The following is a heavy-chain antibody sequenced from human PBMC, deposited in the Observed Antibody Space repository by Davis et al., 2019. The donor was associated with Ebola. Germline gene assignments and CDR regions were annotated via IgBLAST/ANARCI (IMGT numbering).Heavy chain of an antibody. Sequence: PSETLSLTCTVSGGSISSYYWSWIRQPPGKGLEWIGYIYYSGSTNYNPSLKSRVTISVDTSKNQFSLKLSSVTAADTAVYYCARGPRAARETYYYYGMDVWGQGTTVTVSS. CDR1: GGSISSYY. CDR2: IYYSGST. J-gene: IGHJ6*02. CDR3: ARGPRAARETYYYYGMDV. V-gene: IGHV4-59*01. D-gene: IGHD6-6*01.